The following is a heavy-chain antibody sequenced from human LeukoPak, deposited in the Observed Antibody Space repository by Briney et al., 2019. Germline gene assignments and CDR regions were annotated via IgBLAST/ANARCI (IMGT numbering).Heavy chain of an antibody. CDR2: ISGSGGST. CDR1: GFTVTSTY. Sequence: GGSLRLSCAAFGFTVTSTYMSWVRQAPGKGLEWVSGISGSGGSTYYADSVGRFSISRDNSKNTLYLQMTSLRAEDTAVYYCGKEGRGMGAATIDYWGQGTLVTVSS. J-gene: IGHJ4*02. D-gene: IGHD1-26*01. CDR3: GKEGRGMGAATIDY. V-gene: IGHV3-23*01.